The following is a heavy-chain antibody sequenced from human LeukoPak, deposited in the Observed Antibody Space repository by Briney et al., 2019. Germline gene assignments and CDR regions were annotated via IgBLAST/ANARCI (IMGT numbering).Heavy chain of an antibody. J-gene: IGHJ4*02. V-gene: IGHV3-48*01. Sequence: GGSLRLSCAASGFIFSDYSMNWVRQAPGKALEWVSYISSSTSAINYADSVKGRFTISRDNSKNTLYLQMNSLRAEDTAVYYCAKDEMDIVVVVAATHLIYWGQGTLVTVSS. CDR3: AKDEMDIVVVVAATHLIY. CDR1: GFIFSDYS. D-gene: IGHD2-15*01. CDR2: ISSSTSAI.